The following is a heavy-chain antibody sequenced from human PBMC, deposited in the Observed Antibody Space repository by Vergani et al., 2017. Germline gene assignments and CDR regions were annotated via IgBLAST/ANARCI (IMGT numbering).Heavy chain of an antibody. CDR2: IIPIFGKA. V-gene: IGHV1-69*01. CDR1: GGTFSSYA. J-gene: IGHJ4*02. Sequence: QVQLVQSGAEVKKPGSSVKVSCKASGGTFSSYAISWVRQAPGQGLEWMGGIIPIFGKANYAQKFQGRVTITADESTSTAYMELSSLRSEETAVYYCARDSVNSSGYYYWGQGTLVTVSS. D-gene: IGHD3-22*01. CDR3: ARDSVNSSGYYY.